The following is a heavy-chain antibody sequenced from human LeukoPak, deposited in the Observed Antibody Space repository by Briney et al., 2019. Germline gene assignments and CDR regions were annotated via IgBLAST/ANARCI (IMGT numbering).Heavy chain of an antibody. D-gene: IGHD3-3*02. CDR1: GGSISTGSYY. CDR2: IFTSGST. J-gene: IGHJ1*01. Sequence: SETLSLTCTVSGGSISTGSYYWSSIRQPAGKELQRIGRIFTSGSTNYNPSLKIRVTISVDTSKNQFSLKLSSVTAADAAVCSSARDSNAPRFKYFQHWGQGTLVTVSS. V-gene: IGHV4-61*02. CDR3: ARDSNAPRFKYFQH.